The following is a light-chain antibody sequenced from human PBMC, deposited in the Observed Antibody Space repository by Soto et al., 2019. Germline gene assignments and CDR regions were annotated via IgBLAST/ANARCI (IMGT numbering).Light chain of an antibody. V-gene: IGKV1-5*03. CDR3: QQYNSYPYT. CDR2: RAS. CDR1: QSISSW. Sequence: DIQMTQSPSTLSASVGDRVTLTCRASQSISSWLAWYQQKPGKAPKLLIYRASTLESGVPSRCSGSGSGTEFTLTISSLQANDFATYYCQQYNSYPYTFGQGTKLEIK. J-gene: IGKJ2*01.